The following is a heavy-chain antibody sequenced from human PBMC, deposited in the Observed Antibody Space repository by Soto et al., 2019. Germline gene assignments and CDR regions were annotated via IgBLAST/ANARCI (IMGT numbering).Heavy chain of an antibody. CDR1: GGSISSYY. D-gene: IGHD5-18*01. CDR3: ARGGYSYGYDWFDP. J-gene: IGHJ5*02. V-gene: IGHV4-4*07. Sequence: NPSETLSLTCTVSGGSISSYYWSWIRQPAGKGLEWIGRIYTSGSTNYNPSLKSRVTMSVDTSKNQFSLKLSSVTAADTAVYYCARGGYSYGYDWFDPWDQGTLVTVSS. CDR2: IYTSGST.